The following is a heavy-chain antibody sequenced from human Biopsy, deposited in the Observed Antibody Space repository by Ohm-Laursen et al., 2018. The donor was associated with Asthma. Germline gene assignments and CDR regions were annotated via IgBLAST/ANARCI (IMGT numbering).Heavy chain of an antibody. V-gene: IGHV3-30*03. CDR1: GFTFSNYG. J-gene: IGHJ6*02. D-gene: IGHD2-21*02. Sequence: SLRLSCAASGFTFSNYGMHWVRQAPGKGLDWVTVISFDGSNKNYTDSVKGRFTISRDNFRNTVHLQMSSLRPEVSAVYYCTRDRFYNSVTSESFYYGVDVWGQGTTVTVSS. CDR2: ISFDGSNK. CDR3: TRDRFYNSVTSESFYYGVDV.